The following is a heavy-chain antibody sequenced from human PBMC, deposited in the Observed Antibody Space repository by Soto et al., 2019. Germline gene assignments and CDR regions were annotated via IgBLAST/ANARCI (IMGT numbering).Heavy chain of an antibody. CDR2: IYYSGST. J-gene: IGHJ6*02. Sequence: SETLSLTCTVSGGSISSGDYYWSWIRQPPGKGLEWIGYIYYSGSTYYNPSLKSRVTISVDTSKNQFSLKLSSVTAADTAVYYCARINYCSSTSCYKPYYYGMDVWGQGTTVTVSS. CDR3: ARINYCSSTSCYKPYYYGMDV. D-gene: IGHD2-2*02. V-gene: IGHV4-30-4*01. CDR1: GGSISSGDYY.